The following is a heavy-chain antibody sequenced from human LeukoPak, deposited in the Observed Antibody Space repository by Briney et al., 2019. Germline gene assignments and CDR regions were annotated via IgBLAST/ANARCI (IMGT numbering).Heavy chain of an antibody. V-gene: IGHV4-34*01. CDR1: GVSFSGYY. CDR3: ARADHYSSIQGVNWFDP. J-gene: IGHJ5*02. Sequence: PSETLSLTCAVYGVSFSGYYWSWTRQPPGKGLEWIGEINHSGSTNYNPSLKSRVTISVDTSKNQFSLKLSSVTAADTAVYYCARADHYSSIQGVNWFDPWGQGTLVTVSS. CDR2: INHSGST. D-gene: IGHD6-13*01.